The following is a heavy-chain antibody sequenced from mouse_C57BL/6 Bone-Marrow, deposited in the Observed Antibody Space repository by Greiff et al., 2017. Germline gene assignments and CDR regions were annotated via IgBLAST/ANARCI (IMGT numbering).Heavy chain of an antibody. CDR1: GYTFTSYW. D-gene: IGHD2-3*01. CDR3: ARAGGYFPWFAY. CDR2: IHPSDSDT. V-gene: IGHV1-74*01. J-gene: IGHJ3*01. Sequence: LVESGAELVKPGASVKVSCKASGYTFTSYWMHWVKQRPGQGLEWTGRIHPSDSDTNYNQKFKGKATLTVDKSSSTAYMQLSSLTSEDSAVYYCARAGGYFPWFAYWGQGTLVTVSA.